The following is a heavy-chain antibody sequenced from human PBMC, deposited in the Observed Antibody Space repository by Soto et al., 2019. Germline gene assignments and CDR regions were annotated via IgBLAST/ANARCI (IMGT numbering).Heavy chain of an antibody. Sequence: GGSLRLSCAASGFTFSSYAMSWVRQAPGKGLEWVSAISGGGSTYYADSVKGRFTISRDNSKNTLYLQMNSLRAEDTAVYYCAKPLYYDILNGIDYWGQGTLVTVSS. D-gene: IGHD3-9*01. V-gene: IGHV3-23*01. CDR2: ISGGGST. CDR1: GFTFSSYA. J-gene: IGHJ4*02. CDR3: AKPLYYDILNGIDY.